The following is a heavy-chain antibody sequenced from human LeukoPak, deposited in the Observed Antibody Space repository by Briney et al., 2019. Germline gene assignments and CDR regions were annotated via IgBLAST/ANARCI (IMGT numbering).Heavy chain of an antibody. D-gene: IGHD2-21*02. CDR3: AREGNIVVVTARNWFDP. Sequence: ASVKVSCKASGYSFTSFGMNWVRQAPGQGLEWLGWINTNTGNPTYAQGFTGRFVFSLDTSVSTAYLQISSLKAEDTAVYYCAREGNIVVVTARNWFDPWGQGTLVTVSS. CDR2: INTNTGNP. CDR1: GYSFTSFG. J-gene: IGHJ5*02. V-gene: IGHV7-4-1*02.